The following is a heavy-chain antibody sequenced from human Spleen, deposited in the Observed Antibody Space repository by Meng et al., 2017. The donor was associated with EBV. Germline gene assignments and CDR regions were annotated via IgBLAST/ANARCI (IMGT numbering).Heavy chain of an antibody. V-gene: IGHV2-5*02. Sequence: QITLKESGPTLMKPTQTLTLTCRFSGFSLSTSGVGVGWIRQPPGKALEWLALIYWDDHKRYSPSLKSSLTITKDTSKNQVVLTMTNMDPVDTATYYCAHRGITFGGAIEFDYWGQGALGTVDS. CDR2: IYWDDHK. CDR3: AHRGITFGGAIEFDY. CDR1: GFSLSTSGVG. J-gene: IGHJ4*02. D-gene: IGHD3-16*02.